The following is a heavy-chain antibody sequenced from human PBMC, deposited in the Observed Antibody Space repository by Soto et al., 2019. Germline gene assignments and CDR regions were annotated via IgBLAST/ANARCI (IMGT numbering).Heavy chain of an antibody. CDR2: ISGSGGST. V-gene: IGHV3-23*01. D-gene: IGHD2-8*01. J-gene: IGHJ5*02. CDR3: PKCTNGVCYGAWFDP. Sequence: GGSLRLSCAASGFTFSSYAMSWVRQAPGKGLEWVSAISGSGGSTYYADSVKGRFTISRDNSKNTLYLQMNSLRAEDTAVYYCPKCTNGVCYGAWFDPWGQGTLVTVSS. CDR1: GFTFSSYA.